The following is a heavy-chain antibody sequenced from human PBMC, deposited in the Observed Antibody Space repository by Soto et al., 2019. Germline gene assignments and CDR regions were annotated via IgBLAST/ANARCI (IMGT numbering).Heavy chain of an antibody. V-gene: IGHV1-2*02. CDR2: ISPRRGDH. J-gene: IGHJ4*02. D-gene: IGHD5-12*01. CDR3: AKWVGYGHGH. Sequence: QLVQSGAEVPKPGASVKVSCKTSGYNFSAHYIHWVRQPTGQGLEWMGWISPRRGDHHSADKFQARLSLTTDTATTTAFMNLSGLRVNDSAFAYCAKWVGYGHGHWGQGTPIVVSS. CDR1: GYNFSAHY.